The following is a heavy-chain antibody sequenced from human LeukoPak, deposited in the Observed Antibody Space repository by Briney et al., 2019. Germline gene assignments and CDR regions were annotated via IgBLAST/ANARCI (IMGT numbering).Heavy chain of an antibody. Sequence: ASVMVSCKASGYTFTGYYMHWVRQAPGQGLEWMGWINPNTGGTNYAQNFQDRVTMTSDASISTAYMDLSRLTSDDTAVYYCARSQYDVLTGSPDYWGQGTLVTVSS. D-gene: IGHD3-9*01. V-gene: IGHV1-2*02. J-gene: IGHJ4*02. CDR2: INPNTGGT. CDR3: ARSQYDVLTGSPDY. CDR1: GYTFTGYY.